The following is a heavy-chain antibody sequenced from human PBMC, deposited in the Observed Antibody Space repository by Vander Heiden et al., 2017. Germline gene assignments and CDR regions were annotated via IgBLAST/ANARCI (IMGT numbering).Heavy chain of an antibody. Sequence: EVQLVESGGGLVQPGRSVRVACADSGFNCDDYAMHWVRQAPGKDLDGVAGISWNSGRIGYADAGKGRVTISRDNAKNARDLKRNSMRAEETAVYYCSKSLLGCWYINGYFADWRQGTMVTVFS. D-gene: IGHD6-13*01. V-gene: IGHV3-9*01. CDR3: SKSLLGCWYINGYFAD. J-gene: IGHJ4*02. CDR2: ISWNSGRI. CDR1: GFNCDDYA.